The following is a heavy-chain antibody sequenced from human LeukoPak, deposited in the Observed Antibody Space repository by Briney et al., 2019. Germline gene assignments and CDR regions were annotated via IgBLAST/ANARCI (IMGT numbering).Heavy chain of an antibody. Sequence: GGSLRLSCAASGFTFSSYWMHWVRQAPGKGLAWVSRINSDGSSTSYADSVKGRFTISRDNAKNTLYLQMNSLRAEDTAVYYCARWKWEPADYWGQGTLVTVSS. CDR2: INSDGSST. J-gene: IGHJ4*02. V-gene: IGHV3-74*01. D-gene: IGHD1-26*01. CDR1: GFTFSSYW. CDR3: ARWKWEPADY.